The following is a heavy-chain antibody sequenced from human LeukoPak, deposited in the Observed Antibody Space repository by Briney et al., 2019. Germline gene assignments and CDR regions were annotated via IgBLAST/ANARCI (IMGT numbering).Heavy chain of an antibody. D-gene: IGHD3-22*01. CDR3: ARDWGAYYYDSSGSLDY. Sequence: ASVKVSCTASGYTFTSYAMHWVRQAPGQRLEWMGWINAGNGNTKYSQEFQGRVTITRDTSASTAYMELSSLRSEDMAVYYCARDWGAYYYDSSGSLDYWGQGTLVTVSS. CDR2: INAGNGNT. V-gene: IGHV1-3*03. J-gene: IGHJ4*02. CDR1: GYTFTSYA.